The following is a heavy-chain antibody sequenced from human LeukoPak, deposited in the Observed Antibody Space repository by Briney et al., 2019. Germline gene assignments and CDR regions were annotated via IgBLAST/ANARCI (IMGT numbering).Heavy chain of an antibody. CDR1: GITFSSYW. CDR3: ARSRYSGNVVGH. V-gene: IGHV3-74*01. Sequence: PGGSLRLSCAASGITFSSYWMRWVRQAPGKGLVWISRINRDGRTISYTDSVKGRFTISRDNAKNTLDLQMSSLRAEDTAVYYCARSRYSGNVVGHWGQGTLVTVFS. D-gene: IGHD1-26*01. J-gene: IGHJ1*01. CDR2: INRDGRTI.